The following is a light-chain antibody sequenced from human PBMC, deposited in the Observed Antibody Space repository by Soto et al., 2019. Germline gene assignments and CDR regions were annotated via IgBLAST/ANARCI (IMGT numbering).Light chain of an antibody. Sequence: QSALTQPASVSGSPGQSITISCTGSSSDVGVHNHVSWYQQHPGKAPKLIIYEVSNRPSGVSNRFSGSKSGNTASLTISGFQAEDESDYYCNSYTSSSTHVFGTGTKLTVL. CDR2: EVS. V-gene: IGLV2-14*01. J-gene: IGLJ1*01. CDR3: NSYTSSSTHV. CDR1: SSDVGVHNH.